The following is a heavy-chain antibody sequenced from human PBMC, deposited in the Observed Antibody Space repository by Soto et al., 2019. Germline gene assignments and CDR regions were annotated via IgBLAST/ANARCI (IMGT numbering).Heavy chain of an antibody. Sequence: GGSLRLSCAIFESTVSRDWMNWVRQAPGKGLEWVAHINQDGSEKYYVDSVKGRFTISRDNAKKSLYLQMNSLRPADTAMYYCSGGVGDAFWGQGSLVTVSS. CDR1: ESTVSRDW. J-gene: IGHJ4*02. V-gene: IGHV3-7*04. D-gene: IGHD1-26*01. CDR3: SGGVGDAF. CDR2: INQDGSEK.